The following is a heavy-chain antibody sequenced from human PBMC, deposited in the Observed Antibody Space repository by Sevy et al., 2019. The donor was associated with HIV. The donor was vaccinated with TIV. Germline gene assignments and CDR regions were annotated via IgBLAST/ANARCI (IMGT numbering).Heavy chain of an antibody. CDR1: GFIFNDHA. Sequence: GGSLRLSCAASGFIFNDHAMHWVRQAQGKGLEWVSGISWNSDSVGYADSVKGRFTISRDNAKNSLYLHMNSLRPEDTALYYSVKDISSGPARPGDYWGQGTLVTVSS. CDR3: VKDISSGPARPGDY. V-gene: IGHV3-9*01. CDR2: ISWNSDSV. J-gene: IGHJ4*02. D-gene: IGHD6-6*01.